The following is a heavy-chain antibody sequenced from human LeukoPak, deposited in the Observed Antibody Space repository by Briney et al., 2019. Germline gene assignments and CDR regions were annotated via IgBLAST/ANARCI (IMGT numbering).Heavy chain of an antibody. CDR3: ARDRRDYYGSGSYYLDY. J-gene: IGHJ4*02. D-gene: IGHD3-10*01. V-gene: IGHV3-11*06. CDR2: ISSSSSYT. Sequence: GGSLRLSCAASGFTFSDYYMSWIRQAPGKGLEWVSYISSSSSYTNYADSVKGRFTISRDNAKNSLYLQMNSLRAEDTAVYYCARDRRDYYGSGSYYLDYWGQGTLVTVSS. CDR1: GFTFSDYY.